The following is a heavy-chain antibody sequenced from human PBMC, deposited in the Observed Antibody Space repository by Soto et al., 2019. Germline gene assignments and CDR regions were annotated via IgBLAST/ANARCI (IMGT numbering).Heavy chain of an antibody. Sequence: EVQLVESRGGLVKPGGSLRLSCAASGFTFSSYSMNWVRQAPGKGLEWVSSISSSSSYIYYADSVKGRFTISRDNAKNSLYLQMNSLRAEDTAVYYCARDRVLRYFDWSYYYYYGMDVWGQGTTVTVSS. V-gene: IGHV3-21*01. D-gene: IGHD3-9*01. J-gene: IGHJ6*02. CDR1: GFTFSSYS. CDR2: ISSSSSYI. CDR3: ARDRVLRYFDWSYYYYYGMDV.